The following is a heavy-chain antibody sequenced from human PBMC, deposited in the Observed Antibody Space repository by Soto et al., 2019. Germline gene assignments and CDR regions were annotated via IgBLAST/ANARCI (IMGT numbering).Heavy chain of an antibody. V-gene: IGHV3-30*18. CDR3: AKGEMATIQGAYYYYGMDV. J-gene: IGHJ6*02. Sequence: GGSLRLSCAASGFTFSSYGMHWVRQAPGKGLEWVAVISYDGSNKYYADSVKGRFTISRDNSKNTLYLQMNSLRAEDTAVYYCAKGEMATIQGAYYYYGMDVWGQGTTVTVSS. CDR1: GFTFSSYG. D-gene: IGHD5-12*01. CDR2: ISYDGSNK.